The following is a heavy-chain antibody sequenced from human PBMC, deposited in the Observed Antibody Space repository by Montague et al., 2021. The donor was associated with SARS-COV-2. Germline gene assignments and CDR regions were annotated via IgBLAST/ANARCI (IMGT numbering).Heavy chain of an antibody. CDR1: GGSFTGYY. D-gene: IGHD4-23*01. V-gene: IGHV4-34*01. CDR3: ARWDSQTLTFIGFRGKSASDY. CDR2: INHSRTT. Sequence: SETLSLTCAVYGGSFTGYYWTWICQSPGKGLEWIAEINHSRTTNYNFNPSLMSRVTISVDTSKSQFSLKLSSVTAADTGVYYCARWDSQTLTFIGFRGKSASDYWGQGTLVTVSS. J-gene: IGHJ4*02.